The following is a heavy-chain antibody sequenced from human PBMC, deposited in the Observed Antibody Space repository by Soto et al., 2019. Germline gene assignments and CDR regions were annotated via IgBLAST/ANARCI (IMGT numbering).Heavy chain of an antibody. CDR3: ARDLRYCGWPPPGDWFGP. Sequence: APVKVSCKASGYTFTSYGISWVRQAPRQGLEWMGWISAYNCNTNYAQKLQGRVTMTTYTSTSTAYMELRSLRSDDTAVYYYARDLRYCGWPPPGDWFGPWGQGTLVTVSS. CDR2: ISAYNCNT. V-gene: IGHV1-18*01. J-gene: IGHJ5*02. CDR1: GYTFTSYG. D-gene: IGHD3-9*01.